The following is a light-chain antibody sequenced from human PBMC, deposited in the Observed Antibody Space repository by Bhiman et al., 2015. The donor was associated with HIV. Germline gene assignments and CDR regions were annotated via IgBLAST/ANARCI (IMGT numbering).Light chain of an antibody. J-gene: IGLJ1*01. CDR3: NSYTSSSLCV. Sequence: QSALTQPASVSGSPGQSITISCTGTSSDVGDYNSVSWYQQHPGKAPKLMIYDVSKRPSGVSNRFSGSKSGTTASLAISGLQAEDEADYYCNSYTSSSLCVFGTGTKVTVL. V-gene: IGLV2-14*01. CDR2: DVS. CDR1: SSDVGDYNS.